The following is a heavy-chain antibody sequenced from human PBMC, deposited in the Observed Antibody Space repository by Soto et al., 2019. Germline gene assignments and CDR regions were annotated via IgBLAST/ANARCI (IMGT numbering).Heavy chain of an antibody. J-gene: IGHJ4*02. CDR2: IYYSGST. Sequence: SETLSLTCTVSGGSISSSSYYWGWIRQPPGKGLEWIGSIYYSGSTYYNPSLKSRVTISVDTSKNQFSLKLSSVTAADTAVYYCGVVVVAATQFNFDYWGQGTLVTVSS. CDR3: GVVVVAATQFNFDY. V-gene: IGHV4-39*01. CDR1: GGSISSSSYY. D-gene: IGHD2-15*01.